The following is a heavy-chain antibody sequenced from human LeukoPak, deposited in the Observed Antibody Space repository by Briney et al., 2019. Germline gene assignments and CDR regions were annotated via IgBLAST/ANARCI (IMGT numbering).Heavy chain of an antibody. CDR2: IKQDGSEK. J-gene: IGHJ4*02. Sequence: GGSLRLSCAASGFTFSSYGMSWVRQAPGKGLEWVANIKQDGSEKYYVDSVKGRFTISRDNAKNSLYLQMNSLRAEDTAVYYCARESNIPVFDYWGQGTLVTVSS. D-gene: IGHD2/OR15-2a*01. V-gene: IGHV3-7*01. CDR3: ARESNIPVFDY. CDR1: GFTFSSYG.